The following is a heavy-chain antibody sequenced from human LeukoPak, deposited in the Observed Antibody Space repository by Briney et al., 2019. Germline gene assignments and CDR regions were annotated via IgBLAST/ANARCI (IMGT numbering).Heavy chain of an antibody. J-gene: IGHJ3*02. CDR1: GGSISSYY. Sequence: SETLSLTCTVSGGSISSYYWSWIRQPAGKGLEWVGRIYPSGSTNYNPSLKSRVTMSVDTSKNQFSLKLSSVIAADTAVYYCARYCSSTSCYKLAFDIWGQGTMVTVSS. V-gene: IGHV4-4*07. D-gene: IGHD2-2*02. CDR2: IYPSGST. CDR3: ARYCSSTSCYKLAFDI.